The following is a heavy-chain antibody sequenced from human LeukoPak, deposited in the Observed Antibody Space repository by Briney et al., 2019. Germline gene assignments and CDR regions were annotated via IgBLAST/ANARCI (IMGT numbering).Heavy chain of an antibody. D-gene: IGHD2-2*01. J-gene: IGHJ5*02. Sequence: GGSVRLSCAASGFTFSSYAMSWVRQAPGKGLEWVSAISGSGGSTYYADSVKGRFTISRDNSKNTLYLQMNSLRAEDTAVYYCAKEAGVVVPAASWFDPWGQGTLVTVSS. CDR2: ISGSGGST. V-gene: IGHV3-23*01. CDR1: GFTFSSYA. CDR3: AKEAGVVVPAASWFDP.